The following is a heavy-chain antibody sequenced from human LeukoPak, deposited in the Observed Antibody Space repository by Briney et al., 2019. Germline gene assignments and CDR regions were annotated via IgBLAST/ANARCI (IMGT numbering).Heavy chain of an antibody. D-gene: IGHD1-26*01. CDR1: GFTFSSYS. J-gene: IGHJ4*02. CDR2: ISSSSSTI. CDR3: SRDLFSGSYYGGY. V-gene: IGHV3-48*01. Sequence: GGSLRLSCAASGFTFSSYSMKWVRPAPGKGRAGVSYISSSSSTIYYADSVKGRFTITGDNAKNSRYLQMNSLRAEYPAVYYCSRDLFSGSYYGGYWGQETLVTVSS.